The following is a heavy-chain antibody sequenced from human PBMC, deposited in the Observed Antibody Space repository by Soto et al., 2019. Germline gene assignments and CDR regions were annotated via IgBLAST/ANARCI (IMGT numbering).Heavy chain of an antibody. J-gene: IGHJ3*02. CDR3: ARDLYYSSGRYFDHDAFDI. D-gene: IGHD6-19*01. CDR1: GYTFTYYH. Sequence: ASVKVSCKASGYTFTYYHVHWVRQAPGQGREWMGWISPHNDRTKYARRFQDRVTMTTETPTSTVYMELGSLRSDDTAVYYCARDLYYSSGRYFDHDAFDIWGQGTVVTVSS. V-gene: IGHV1-18*01. CDR2: ISPHNDRT.